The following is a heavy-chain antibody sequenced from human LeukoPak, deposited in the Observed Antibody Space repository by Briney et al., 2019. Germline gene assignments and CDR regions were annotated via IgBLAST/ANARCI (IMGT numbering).Heavy chain of an antibody. Sequence: SVKVSCKASGGTFSSYAISWVRQAPGQGLEWMGGIIPIFGTANYAQKFQGRVTITTDESTSTAYMELSSLRSEDTAVYYCARGRDCSGGSCYHALLDYWGQGTLVIVSS. CDR3: ARGRDCSGGSCYHALLDY. CDR1: GGTFSSYA. D-gene: IGHD2-15*01. J-gene: IGHJ4*02. V-gene: IGHV1-69*05. CDR2: IIPIFGTA.